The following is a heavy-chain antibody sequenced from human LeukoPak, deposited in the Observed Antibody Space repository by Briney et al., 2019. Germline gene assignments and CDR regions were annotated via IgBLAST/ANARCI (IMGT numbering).Heavy chain of an antibody. Sequence: SETLSLTCTVSGGSISSGSYYWSWIRQPAGKGLEWIGRIYTSGSTNYNPSLKSRVTISVDTSKNQFSLKLSSVTAADTAVYYCARASCSSTSCYWLFDYWGQGTLVTVSS. D-gene: IGHD2-2*01. CDR3: ARASCSSTSCYWLFDY. J-gene: IGHJ4*02. CDR1: GGSISSGSYY. CDR2: IYTSGST. V-gene: IGHV4-61*02.